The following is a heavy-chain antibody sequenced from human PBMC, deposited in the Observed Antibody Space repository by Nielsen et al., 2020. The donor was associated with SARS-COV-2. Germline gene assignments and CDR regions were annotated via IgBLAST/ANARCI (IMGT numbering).Heavy chain of an antibody. CDR3: AKRRAVFMLTFGGEGAMDV. V-gene: IGHV3-30*18. D-gene: IGHD3-16*01. J-gene: IGHJ6*02. Sequence: SLKISCEASGFTFNNYGMYWLRQAPGKVLEWVASISYEGSEKYYADSLKGRFTVSRDTSKNTVYLQMNSLSVEDTAVYHCAKRRAVFMLTFGGEGAMDVWGQGTTVSVSS. CDR2: ISYEGSEK. CDR1: GFTFNNYG.